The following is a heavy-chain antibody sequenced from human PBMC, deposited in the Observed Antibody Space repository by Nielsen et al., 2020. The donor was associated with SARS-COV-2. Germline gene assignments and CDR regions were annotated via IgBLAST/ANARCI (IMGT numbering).Heavy chain of an antibody. D-gene: IGHD3-22*01. CDR3: AREVGYYDSSEFDAFDI. Sequence: SETLSLTCTVSGGSISSYYWSWIRQPPGKGLEWIGYIYYSGSTNYNPSLKSRVTISVDTSKNQFSLKLRSVTAADTAVYYCAREVGYYDSSEFDAFDIWGQGTKVTVSS. CDR2: IYYSGST. J-gene: IGHJ3*02. V-gene: IGHV4-59*01. CDR1: GGSISSYY.